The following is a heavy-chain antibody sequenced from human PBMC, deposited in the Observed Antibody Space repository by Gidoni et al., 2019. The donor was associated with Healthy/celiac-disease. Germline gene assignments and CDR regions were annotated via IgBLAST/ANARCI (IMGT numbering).Heavy chain of an antibody. CDR3: ARTLSEDLYYYDSSGYYCDY. D-gene: IGHD3-22*01. V-gene: IGHV4-34*01. CDR2: INHSGST. J-gene: IGHJ4*02. CDR1: GGSFRGYS. Sequence: QVQLQQWGAGLLKPSETLSLTCAVYGGSFRGYSWSWIRQPPGKGLEWIGEINHSGSTNYNPSLKSRVTISVDTSKNQFSLKLSSVTAADTAVYYCARTLSEDLYYYDSSGYYCDYWGQGTLVTVSS.